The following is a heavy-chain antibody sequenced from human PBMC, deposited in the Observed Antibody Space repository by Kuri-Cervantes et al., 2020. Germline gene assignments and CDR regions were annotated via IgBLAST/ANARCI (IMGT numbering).Heavy chain of an antibody. CDR2: INTNTGNP. CDR3: ARGLWFGELPFDY. J-gene: IGHJ4*02. V-gene: IGHV7-4-1*02. D-gene: IGHD3-10*01. Sequence: ASVKVSCKASGYTFTSYYMHWVRQAPGQGLEWMGWINTNTGNPTYAQGFTGRFVFSLDTSVSTAYLQISSLKAEDTAVYYCARGLWFGELPFDYWGQGTLVTVSS. CDR1: GYTFTSYY.